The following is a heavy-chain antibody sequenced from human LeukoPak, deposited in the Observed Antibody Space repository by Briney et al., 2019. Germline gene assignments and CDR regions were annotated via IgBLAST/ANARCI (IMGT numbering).Heavy chain of an antibody. CDR1: RFTFSSYG. CDR3: ARDVGT. Sequence: GGSLRLSCAASRFTFSSYGMHWVRQAPGKGPVWVSLISNDESTIIYADSVKGRFTISRDNAKNTLYLQMSSLRAEDTAVYYCARDVGTWGQGTLVTVSS. J-gene: IGHJ5*02. V-gene: IGHV3-74*01. D-gene: IGHD7-27*01. CDR2: ISNDESTI.